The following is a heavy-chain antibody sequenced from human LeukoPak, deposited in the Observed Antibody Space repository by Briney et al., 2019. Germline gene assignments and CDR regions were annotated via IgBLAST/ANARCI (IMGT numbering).Heavy chain of an antibody. CDR1: GFTFSSYS. CDR3: AKVAQDFDWYGPHFDL. J-gene: IGHJ2*01. D-gene: IGHD3-9*01. V-gene: IGHV3-23*01. Sequence: PGGSLRLSCAASGFTFSSYSMNWVRQAPGKGLEWVSDISGSGGSTKYADSVKGRFTISRDNSKNTLYLQINSLGAEDTAVYYCAKVAQDFDWYGPHFDLWGRGTLVTVSS. CDR2: ISGSGGST.